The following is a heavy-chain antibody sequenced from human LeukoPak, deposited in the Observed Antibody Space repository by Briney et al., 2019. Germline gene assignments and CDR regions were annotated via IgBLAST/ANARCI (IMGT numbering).Heavy chain of an antibody. CDR1: GYNFITYG. CDR2: INPYHGKT. V-gene: IGHV1-18*01. CDR3: ARDRIAAAVVDY. D-gene: IGHD6-13*01. J-gene: IGHJ4*02. Sequence: ASVKVSCKASGYNFITYGFSWVRQAPGQGLEWMGWINPYHGKTKYAQKFQGRVTLTIDTSTNTAHMELRSLTSDDTAVYFCARDRIAAAVVDYWGQGTLVTVSS.